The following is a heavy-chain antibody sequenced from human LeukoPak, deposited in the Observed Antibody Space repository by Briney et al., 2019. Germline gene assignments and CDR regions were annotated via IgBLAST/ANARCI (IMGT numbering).Heavy chain of an antibody. D-gene: IGHD3-22*01. J-gene: IGHJ4*02. CDR1: GDSISSYY. CDR3: ARDRYYYDSSGYSRLDY. V-gene: IGHV4-4*07. CDR2: IYTSGST. Sequence: SETLSLTCTVSGDSISSYYWSWIRQPAGKGLEWIGLIYTSGSTNYNPSLKSRVTMSVGTSKNQFSLKLSSVTAADTAVYYCARDRYYYDSSGYSRLDYWGQGTLVTVSS.